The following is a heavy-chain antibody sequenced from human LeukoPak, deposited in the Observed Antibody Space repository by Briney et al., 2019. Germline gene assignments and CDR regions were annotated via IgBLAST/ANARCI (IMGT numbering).Heavy chain of an antibody. V-gene: IGHV4-59*08. J-gene: IGHJ4*02. Sequence: SETLSLTCTVSGGSISSYYWSWIRQPPGKGLEWIGYIYYSGSTNYNPSLKSRVTMSVDTSKNQFSLKLSSVTAADTAVYYCARHGGGYSGYDFDYWGQGTLVTVSS. D-gene: IGHD5-12*01. CDR2: IYYSGST. CDR1: GGSISSYY. CDR3: ARHGGGYSGYDFDY.